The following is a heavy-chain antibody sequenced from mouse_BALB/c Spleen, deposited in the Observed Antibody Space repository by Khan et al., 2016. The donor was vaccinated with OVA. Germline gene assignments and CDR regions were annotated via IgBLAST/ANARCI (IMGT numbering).Heavy chain of an antibody. J-gene: IGHJ2*01. Sequence: VQLQQSGAELVRPGASVKLSCKTSGYIFTSYWIHWVKQRSGQGLEWIARIYPGTDNTYYNEKLKDKATPTAAKSSSTAYMQLSSLKSEDSSVYFCAREEALYYFDYWGQGTTLTVSS. D-gene: IGHD3-2*02. CDR2: IYPGTDNT. V-gene: IGHV1S132*01. CDR3: AREEALYYFDY. CDR1: GYIFTSYW.